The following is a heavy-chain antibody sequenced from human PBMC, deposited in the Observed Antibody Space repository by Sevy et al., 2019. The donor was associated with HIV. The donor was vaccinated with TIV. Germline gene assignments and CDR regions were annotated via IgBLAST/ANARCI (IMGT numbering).Heavy chain of an antibody. J-gene: IGHJ4*02. CDR1: GFSLSTSGVG. CDR2: IYWNDDK. CDR3: VHGLVPAAIPFFPFDY. Sequence: SGPTLVKPTQTLTLTCTFSGFSLSTSGVGVGWIRQPPGKALEWLALIYWNDDKRYSPSLKNRLTITKDTSKNQVVLTMPNMDPVDTATYVSVHGLVPAAIPFFPFDYWGQGTLVTVSS. V-gene: IGHV2-5*01. D-gene: IGHD2-2*02.